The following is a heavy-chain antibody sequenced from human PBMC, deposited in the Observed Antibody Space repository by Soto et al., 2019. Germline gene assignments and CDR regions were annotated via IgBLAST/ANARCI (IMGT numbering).Heavy chain of an antibody. D-gene: IGHD4-17*01. J-gene: IGHJ4*02. CDR2: ISSSSSYI. Sequence: PGGSLRLSCAASGFTFSIYSMNWVRQAPGKGLEWVSSISSSSSYIYYADSVKGRFTISRDNAKNSLYLQMNSLRAEDTAVYYCARDYYGDYFFDYWGQGTLVTVSS. CDR3: ARDYYGDYFFDY. CDR1: GFTFSIYS. V-gene: IGHV3-21*01.